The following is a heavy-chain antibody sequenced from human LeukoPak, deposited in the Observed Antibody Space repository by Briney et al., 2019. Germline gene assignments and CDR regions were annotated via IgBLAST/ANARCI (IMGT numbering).Heavy chain of an antibody. CDR2: ITSSSDYV. V-gene: IGHV3-21*01. D-gene: IGHD5-18*01. CDR3: AREFKSGYGMWA. CDR1: GFTFSPYS. J-gene: IGHJ5*02. Sequence: GGSLRLSCTASGFTFSPYSMNWVRQAPGKGLEWVSSITSSSDYVYYADSVKGRFTISRDNAENPLHLQMNSLRADDTAVYYCAREFKSGYGMWAWGQGTLVTVSS.